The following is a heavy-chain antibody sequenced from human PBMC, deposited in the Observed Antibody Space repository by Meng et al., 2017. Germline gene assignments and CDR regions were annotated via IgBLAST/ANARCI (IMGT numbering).Heavy chain of an antibody. V-gene: IGHV3-30*01. CDR3: ARDSSPQAIFGVGVLDV. Sequence: GESLKISCAASGFTFSRYAMHWVRQAPGKGLEWVALIYYDGSDKYYADSVEGRFTISRDNSKNTLYLQMNSLRAEDIAVYYCARDSSPQAIFGVGVLDVWGQGTTVTVSS. D-gene: IGHD3-3*02. J-gene: IGHJ6*02. CDR2: IYYDGSDK. CDR1: GFTFSRYA.